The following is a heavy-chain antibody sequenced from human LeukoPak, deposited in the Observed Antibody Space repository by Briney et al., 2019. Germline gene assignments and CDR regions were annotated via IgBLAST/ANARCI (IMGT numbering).Heavy chain of an antibody. V-gene: IGHV4-34*01. CDR1: GGSFSGYY. J-gene: IGHJ4*02. D-gene: IGHD2-15*01. CDR3: ASKVAATHPIDY. Sequence: SETLSLTCAVYGGSFSGYYWSWIRQPPGKGLEWIGEINHSGSTNYNPSLKSRVTISVDTSKNQFSLKLSSVTAADTAVYYCASKVAATHPIDYWGQGTLVTVSS. CDR2: INHSGST.